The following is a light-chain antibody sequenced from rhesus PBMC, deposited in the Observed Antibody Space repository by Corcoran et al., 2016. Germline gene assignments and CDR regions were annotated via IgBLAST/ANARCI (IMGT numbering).Light chain of an antibody. J-gene: IGKJ4*01. CDR1: QRISSG. Sequence: IQMTQSPSSLSASVGDTVTITCRASQRISSGSAWYPQKPGKATKPLIYKASSLQSGVPSRFSGSGSGTYFNVTISSLQPEDVATYYCKHSYRTPIPFGGGTKVESK. V-gene: IGKV1-22*01. CDR2: KAS. CDR3: KHSYRTPIP.